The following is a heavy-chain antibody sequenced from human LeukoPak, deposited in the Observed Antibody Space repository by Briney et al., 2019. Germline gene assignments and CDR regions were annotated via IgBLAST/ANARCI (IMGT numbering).Heavy chain of an antibody. CDR2: IYYTGTT. CDR3: ARSGAAWKPPTYFQD. Sequence: SETLSLTCTVSGGSISSGGYYWSWIRQHPGEGLEWIGYIYYTGTTYYNPSLKSRLTISVDTSKNQFSLKLSPVTAADTAVYYCARSGAAWKPPTYFQDWGQGTLVTVSS. V-gene: IGHV4-31*03. CDR1: GGSISSGGYY. J-gene: IGHJ1*01. D-gene: IGHD1-1*01.